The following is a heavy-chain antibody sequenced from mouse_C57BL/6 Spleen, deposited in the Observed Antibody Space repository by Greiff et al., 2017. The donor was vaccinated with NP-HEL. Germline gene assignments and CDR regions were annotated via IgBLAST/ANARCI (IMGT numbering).Heavy chain of an antibody. CDR1: GYTFTDYN. CDR2: INPNNGGT. CDR3: ASSSPRYFDV. Sequence: EVQLQESGPELVKPGASVKMSCKASGYTFTDYNMHWVKQSHGKSLEWIGYINPNNGGTSYNQKFKGKATLTVNKSSSTAYMELRSLTSEDSAVYYCASSSPRYFDVWGTGTTVTVSS. D-gene: IGHD1-1*01. V-gene: IGHV1-22*01. J-gene: IGHJ1*03.